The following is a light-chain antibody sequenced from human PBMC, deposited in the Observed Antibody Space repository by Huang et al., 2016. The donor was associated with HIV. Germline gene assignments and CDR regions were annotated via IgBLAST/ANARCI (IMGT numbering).Light chain of an antibody. J-gene: IGKJ5*01. CDR3: QQYNNWPRA. Sequence: EIVMTQSPATLSVSPGERATLSCRASQSVSSNLAWYQQKPGQAPRPLIYGASTRATGIPARFSGSGSGTEFTLIISSLQSEDFAVYYCQQYNNWPRAFGQGTRLDIK. V-gene: IGKV3-15*01. CDR2: GAS. CDR1: QSVSSN.